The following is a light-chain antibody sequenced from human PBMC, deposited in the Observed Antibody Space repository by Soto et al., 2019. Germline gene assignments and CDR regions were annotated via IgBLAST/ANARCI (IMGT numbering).Light chain of an antibody. Sequence: AMTQSEATVSLAPGGQGSRCRRDSQSVSYHLAWYHPKPGQAPRLLIYGATTRATGHPARFSGSGSGTEFPLTSTSLQSEDLAVYYCQQYTEWPITFGQGTRLEIK. V-gene: IGKV3-15*01. J-gene: IGKJ5*01. CDR3: QQYTEWPIT. CDR1: QSVSYH. CDR2: GAT.